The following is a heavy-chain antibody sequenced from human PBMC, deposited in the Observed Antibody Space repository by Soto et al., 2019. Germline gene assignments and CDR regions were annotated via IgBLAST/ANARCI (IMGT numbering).Heavy chain of an antibody. V-gene: IGHV1-2*04. CDR2: INPKSGGT. CDR1: GYSFTDYH. J-gene: IGHJ6*02. Sequence: ASVKVSCKASGYSFTDYHIHWVRQAPGQGLGWLGRINPKSGGTSTAQKFQGWVAMTRDRSISTVYMELTRLRSDDTAVYFCARGHSTDCSNGVCSFFYNHEMDVWGQGTTVTVSS. D-gene: IGHD2-8*01. CDR3: ARGHSTDCSNGVCSFFYNHEMDV.